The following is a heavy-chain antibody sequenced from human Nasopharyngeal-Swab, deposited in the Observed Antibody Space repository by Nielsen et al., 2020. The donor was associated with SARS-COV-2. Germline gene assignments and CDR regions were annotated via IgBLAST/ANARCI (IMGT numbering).Heavy chain of an antibody. V-gene: IGHV3-13*01. CDR2: VDSSGDT. CDR1: GFTFSYYD. J-gene: IGHJ6*03. Sequence: GESLKISCAASGFTFSYYDMHWVRQVPGKGLEWVSAVDSSGDTYYPGSVKGRFTISRENAKNSLYLQMNSLRAEDTAVYYCARGYYYYMDVWGKGTTVTVSS. CDR3: ARGYYYYMDV.